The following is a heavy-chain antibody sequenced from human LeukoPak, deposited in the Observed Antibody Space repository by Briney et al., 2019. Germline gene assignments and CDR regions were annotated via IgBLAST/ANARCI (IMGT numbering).Heavy chain of an antibody. CDR3: ARGFWNDVKLPTTTGYYFDY. CDR1: GYTLTELS. D-gene: IGHD1-1*01. V-gene: IGHV1-24*01. CDR2: FDPEDGET. J-gene: IGHJ4*02. Sequence: ASVKVSCKVSGYTLTELSMHWVRQAPGKGLEWMGGFDPEDGETIYAQKFQGRVTMTEDTSTDTAYMELSSLRSEDTAVYYCARGFWNDVKLPTTTGYYFDYWGQGTLVTVSS.